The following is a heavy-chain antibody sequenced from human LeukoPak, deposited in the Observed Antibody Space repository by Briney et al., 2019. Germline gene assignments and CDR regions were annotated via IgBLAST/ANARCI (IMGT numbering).Heavy chain of an antibody. J-gene: IGHJ5*02. CDR1: GYTFTIYY. CDR3: ARDRAPFYCSSTSCRYRFDP. D-gene: IGHD2-2*01. CDR2: INPSGGST. V-gene: IGHV1-46*01. Sequence: ASVKVSCKASGYTFTIYYMHWVRQAPGQGLEWMGIINPSGGSTSYAQKFQGRVTMTRDTSTSTVYMELSSLRSEDTAVYYCARDRAPFYCSSTSCRYRFDPWGQGTLVTVSS.